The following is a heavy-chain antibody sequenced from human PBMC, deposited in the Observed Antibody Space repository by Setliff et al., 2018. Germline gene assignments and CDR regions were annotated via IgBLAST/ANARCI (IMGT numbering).Heavy chain of an antibody. CDR3: AKNHGSGSWAPGGMDV. D-gene: IGHD3-10*01. CDR2: INTNTGNP. Sequence: ASVKVSCKASGYTFTSYAMNWVRQAPGQGLEWMGWINTNTGNPTYAQGFTGRFVFSLDTSVSTAYLQMNSLRAEDTAVYYCAKNHGSGSWAPGGMDVWGQGTTVTVSS. J-gene: IGHJ6*02. V-gene: IGHV7-4-1*02. CDR1: GYTFTSYA.